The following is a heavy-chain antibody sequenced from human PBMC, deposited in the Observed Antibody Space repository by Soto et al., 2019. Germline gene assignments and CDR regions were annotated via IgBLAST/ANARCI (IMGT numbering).Heavy chain of an antibody. Sequence: GGSLRLSCAASGFTFSDYYMSWIRQAPGKGLEWVSYTTHNGGTIYYADSVKGRFTISRDNAKNSLYLQMNSLRAEDTAVYYCAREPGDEYCSGGSCYSGGDYWGQGTLVTVSS. CDR2: TTHNGGTI. CDR3: AREPGDEYCSGGSCYSGGDY. V-gene: IGHV3-11*04. J-gene: IGHJ4*02. CDR1: GFTFSDYY. D-gene: IGHD2-15*01.